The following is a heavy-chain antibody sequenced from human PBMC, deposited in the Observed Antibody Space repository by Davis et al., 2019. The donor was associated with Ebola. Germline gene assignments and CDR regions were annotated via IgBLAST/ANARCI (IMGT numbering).Heavy chain of an antibody. J-gene: IGHJ4*02. Sequence: LSLTCAASGFTFSSYSMNWVRQAPGKGLEWVSSISSSSSYIYYADSVKGRFTISRDNAKNSLYLQMNSLRAEDTAVYYCAREGYYYDSSGYYPIFDYWGQGTLVTVSS. CDR3: AREGYYYDSSGYYPIFDY. V-gene: IGHV3-21*01. CDR1: GFTFSSYS. D-gene: IGHD3-22*01. CDR2: ISSSSSYI.